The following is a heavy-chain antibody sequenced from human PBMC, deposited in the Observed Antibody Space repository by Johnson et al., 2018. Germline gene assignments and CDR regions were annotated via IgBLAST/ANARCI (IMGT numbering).Heavy chain of an antibody. Sequence: VQLVQSGGGLVHLGGSLRLSCEASGFPFSGSWMSWVRQAPGEGLEFVANINQDGRKKSYVDSVKGRFPISRDNAKNSVILQMNSLRADDTAVYYCARVPGWSAFYIWGQWTRVTVSS. CDR2: INQDGRKK. D-gene: IGHD1-14*01. CDR3: ARVPGWSAFYI. J-gene: IGHJ3*02. V-gene: IGHV3-7*01. CDR1: GFPFSGSW.